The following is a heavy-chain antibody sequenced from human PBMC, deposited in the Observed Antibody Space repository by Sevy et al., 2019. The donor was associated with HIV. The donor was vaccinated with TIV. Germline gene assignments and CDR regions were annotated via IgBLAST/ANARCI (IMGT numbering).Heavy chain of an antibody. D-gene: IGHD1-7*01. CDR1: GFTFSKYW. CDR2: IKQDAGQK. V-gene: IGHV3-7*01. J-gene: IGHJ4*02. Sequence: GGSLRLSCAASGFTFSKYWMGWVRQAPGKGLEWVAKIKQDAGQKYYVEFVKGRFTMSRDNAKNSLYLKKNSLRAEDTAGYFCARDDGNYYFHYWGQGTLVTVSS. CDR3: ARDDGNYYFHY.